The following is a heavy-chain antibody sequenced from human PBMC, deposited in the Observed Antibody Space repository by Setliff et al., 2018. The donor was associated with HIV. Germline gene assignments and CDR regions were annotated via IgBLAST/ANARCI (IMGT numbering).Heavy chain of an antibody. CDR2: IYHSGST. D-gene: IGHD6-6*01. J-gene: IGHJ3*02. CDR1: GYSISSGYY. V-gene: IGHV4-38-2*01. CDR3: ARGRIAEAFDI. Sequence: PSETLSLTCAVSGYSISSGYYWGWIRQPPGKGLEWIGSIYHSGSTNYNPSLKSRVTISVDTSKNQFSLKLSSVTAADTAVYYCARGRIAEAFDIWGQGTMVTVSS.